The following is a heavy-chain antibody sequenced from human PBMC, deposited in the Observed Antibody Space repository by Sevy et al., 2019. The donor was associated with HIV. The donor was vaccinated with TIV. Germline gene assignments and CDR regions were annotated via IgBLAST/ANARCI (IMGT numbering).Heavy chain of an antibody. CDR2: IRSKANTYAT. CDR3: ARDLPPSATTVPHFDY. D-gene: IGHD4-17*01. CDR1: GFTFSGSA. V-gene: IGHV3-73*01. Sequence: GGSLRLSCAASGFTFSGSAMHWVRQASGKGLEWVGRIRSKANTYATAYAASVKGRFTISRDDSKNTAYLQMNSLKTEDTAVYYCARDLPPSATTVPHFDYWGRGTLVTVSS. J-gene: IGHJ4*02.